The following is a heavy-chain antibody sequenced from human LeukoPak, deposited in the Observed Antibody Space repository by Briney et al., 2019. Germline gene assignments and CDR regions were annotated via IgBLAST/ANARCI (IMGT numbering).Heavy chain of an antibody. Sequence: GGSLRLSCAASGFTFSSYAMSWVRQAPGKGLEWVSAISGSGGSTYYADSVKGRFTISRDNSKNTLYLQMNSLRAEDTAVYYCAKDQGYSYDPAYYFDYWGQGTLVTVSS. D-gene: IGHD5-18*01. CDR1: GFTFSSYA. J-gene: IGHJ4*02. CDR3: AKDQGYSYDPAYYFDY. CDR2: ISGSGGST. V-gene: IGHV3-23*01.